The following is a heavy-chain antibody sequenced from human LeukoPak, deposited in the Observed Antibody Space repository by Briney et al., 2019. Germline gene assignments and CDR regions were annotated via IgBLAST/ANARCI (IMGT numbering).Heavy chain of an antibody. CDR3: AKEAYDNFDY. J-gene: IGHJ4*02. CDR1: GLTFSTYS. CDR2: IWYDGSNK. Sequence: GRSLRLSCAASGLTFSTYSMHWVRQAPGKGLEWVALIWYDGSNKYYADSVKGRFSISRDNSKNTLYLQMNSLRAEDTAVYYCAKEAYDNFDYWGQGTLVTVSS. V-gene: IGHV3-33*06. D-gene: IGHD3-22*01.